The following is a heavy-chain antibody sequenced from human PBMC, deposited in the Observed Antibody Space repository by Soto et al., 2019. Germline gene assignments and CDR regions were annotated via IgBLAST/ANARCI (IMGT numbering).Heavy chain of an antibody. V-gene: IGHV3-53*01. D-gene: IGHD6-6*01. CDR3: ARDRYGAAHGMDV. CDR2: IYSDGST. CDR1: GFTVSTSY. Sequence: GGSLRLSCAASGFTVSTSYMSWVRQAPGKGLEWVSIIYSDGSTYYADSVKGRFSISRDNSKNTLYLQMNSLRAEDTAVYYCARDRYGAAHGMDVWGQGTTVTVSS. J-gene: IGHJ6*02.